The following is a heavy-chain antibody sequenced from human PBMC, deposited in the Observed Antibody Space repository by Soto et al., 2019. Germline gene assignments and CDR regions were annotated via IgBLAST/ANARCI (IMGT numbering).Heavy chain of an antibody. Sequence: EVQLVESGGGLVKPGGSLRLSCAASGFTFSNAWMSWVRQAPGKGLEWVGRIKSKTDGGTTDYAAPVKGRFTISRDDSKNTLYLQMNSLKTEDIAVYYCTTAPFGVVTKTVNWFDPWGQGTLVTVSS. CDR2: IKSKTDGGTT. D-gene: IGHD3-3*01. CDR3: TTAPFGVVTKTVNWFDP. CDR1: GFTFSNAW. V-gene: IGHV3-15*01. J-gene: IGHJ5*02.